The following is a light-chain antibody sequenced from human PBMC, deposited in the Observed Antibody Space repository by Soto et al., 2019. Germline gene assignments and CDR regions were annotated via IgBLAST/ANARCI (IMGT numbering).Light chain of an antibody. CDR1: QDISNY. Sequence: DIQMTQSPSSLSASVGDRVTITCQASQDISNYLNWYQQKPGKAPKLLIYDASNLETGVPSRFSGSGSGTDFTFTISSLQPEDIATYYCQQYDNLPLPCGGGTRWIS. CDR3: QQYDNLPLP. J-gene: IGKJ4*01. V-gene: IGKV1-33*01. CDR2: DAS.